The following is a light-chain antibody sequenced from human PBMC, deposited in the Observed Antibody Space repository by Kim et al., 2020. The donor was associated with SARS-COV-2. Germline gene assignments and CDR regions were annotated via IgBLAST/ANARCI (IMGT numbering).Light chain of an antibody. V-gene: IGKV1-39*01. CDR3: QQSYTTPGS. J-gene: IGKJ5*01. CDR2: AVS. CDR1: QSIGKY. Sequence: ASVGDRVTITCRASQSIGKYLNWYQQKAGKAPKLLIYAVSILQSGVSARFSGSGSGTDFTLTINSLQPDDFATYFCQQSYTTPGSFGQGTRLEIK.